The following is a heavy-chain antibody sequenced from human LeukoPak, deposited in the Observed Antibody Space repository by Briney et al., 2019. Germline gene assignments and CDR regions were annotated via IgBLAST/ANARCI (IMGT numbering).Heavy chain of an antibody. Sequence: PGGSLRLSCAASGFTFSNAWMSWVRQAPGKGLEWVGRIKSKTDGGTTDYAAPVKGRFTISRDDSKNTLYLQMNSLKTEDTAVYYCTTTVWFGELLPYWGQGTLVTVSS. J-gene: IGHJ4*02. CDR3: TTTVWFGELLPY. CDR1: GFTFSNAW. CDR2: IKSKTDGGTT. D-gene: IGHD3-10*01. V-gene: IGHV3-15*01.